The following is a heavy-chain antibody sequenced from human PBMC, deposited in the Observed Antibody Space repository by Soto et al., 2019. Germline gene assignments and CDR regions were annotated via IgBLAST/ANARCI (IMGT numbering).Heavy chain of an antibody. J-gene: IGHJ3*02. CDR1: GYTFTGYY. CDR3: ARGISPKYCSGTTCYALGAFDI. CDR2: LNPNSGGT. D-gene: IGHD2-2*01. Sequence: MKVSCKASGYTFTGYYMQWVRQAPGQGLEWMGWLNPNSGGTNYAQKFQGRVTMTRVTSISTAYMELRRLRSDDTAVYSCARGISPKYCSGTTCYALGAFDIWGQGTMVTVS. V-gene: IGHV1-2*02.